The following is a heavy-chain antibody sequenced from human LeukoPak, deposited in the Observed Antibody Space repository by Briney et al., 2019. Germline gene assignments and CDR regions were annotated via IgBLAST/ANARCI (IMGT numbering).Heavy chain of an antibody. CDR2: IYSGGDI. Sequence: GGSLRLSCAVSGFTVSSSYMSWVRQAPGKGLEWVSVIYSGGDIYYAGSVKGRFTISRDNSKNTLYLQMNSLRAEDTAVYYCARAAGDRIGYFDLWGRGTLVTVSS. CDR1: GFTVSSSY. J-gene: IGHJ2*01. D-gene: IGHD7-27*01. CDR3: ARAAGDRIGYFDL. V-gene: IGHV3-53*01.